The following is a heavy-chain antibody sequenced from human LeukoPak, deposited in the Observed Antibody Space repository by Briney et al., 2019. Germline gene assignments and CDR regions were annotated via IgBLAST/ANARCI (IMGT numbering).Heavy chain of an antibody. D-gene: IGHD1-26*01. J-gene: IGHJ6*03. CDR1: GYTFSSFG. CDR3: MRDPLVGPSYYYYYMDV. V-gene: IGHV1-18*01. Sequence: GASVKVSCKTSGYTFSSFGISWVRQAPGQGLEWMAWISAYNGNTNYAQKFRGRVTVTIDTSTTTAYMELGSLRSDDTAVYYCMRDPLVGPSYYYYYMDVWGKGTTLTVSS. CDR2: ISAYNGNT.